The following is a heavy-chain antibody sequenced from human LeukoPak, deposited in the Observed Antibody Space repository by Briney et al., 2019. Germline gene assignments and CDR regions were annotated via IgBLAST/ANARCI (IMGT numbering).Heavy chain of an antibody. J-gene: IGHJ3*02. CDR2: IYYSGST. D-gene: IGHD2-15*01. V-gene: IGHV4-59*01. CDR3: ARAPRGVVVKSDAFDI. Sequence: PSETLSLTCTVSGGSISSYYWSWIRQPPGKGLEWIGYIYYSGSTNYNPSLKSRDRTSVDTSKKQFSLKLSSVTAADTAVYYCARAPRGVVVKSDAFDIWGQGTMVTVSS. CDR1: GGSISSYY.